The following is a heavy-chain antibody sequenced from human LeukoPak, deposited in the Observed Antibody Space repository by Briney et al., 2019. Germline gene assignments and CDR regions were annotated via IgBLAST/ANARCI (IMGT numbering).Heavy chain of an antibody. J-gene: IGHJ4*02. V-gene: IGHV3-53*01. Sequence: PGGSLRLSCAASGFTVSSNYMSWVRQAPGEGLEWVSVIYSGGSTYYADSVKGRFTISRDNSKNTLYLQMNSLRAEDTAVYYCARDGYYDSSGYEGDYWGQGTLVTVSS. D-gene: IGHD3-22*01. CDR3: ARDGYYDSSGYEGDY. CDR2: IYSGGST. CDR1: GFTVSSNY.